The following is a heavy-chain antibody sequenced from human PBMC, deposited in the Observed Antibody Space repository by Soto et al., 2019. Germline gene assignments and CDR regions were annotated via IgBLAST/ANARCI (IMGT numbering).Heavy chain of an antibody. V-gene: IGHV1-58*01. CDR1: GFTFTSSA. CDR2: IVVGSGNT. CDR3: AMGSGSYYNPTASDY. D-gene: IGHD3-10*01. Sequence: SVKVSCKASGFTFTSSAVQWVRQARGQRLEWIGWIVVGSGNTNYAQKFQERVTITRDMSTSTAYMELSSLRSEDTAVYYCAMGSGSYYNPTASDYWGQGTLVTVSS. J-gene: IGHJ4*02.